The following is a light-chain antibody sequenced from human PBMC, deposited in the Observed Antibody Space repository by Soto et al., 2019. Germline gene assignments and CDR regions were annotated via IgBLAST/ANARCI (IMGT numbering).Light chain of an antibody. Sequence: EIVMTQSPATLSVSPGERATLACSHSQSVSRNLAWYQQKPGQAPRLLIYGASTRAPGTPARFSGSGSGTEFTLTISRLKNEDFATYYCQQTNNFSITFRQGTRLEIK. CDR2: GAS. J-gene: IGKJ5*01. V-gene: IGKV3-15*01. CDR1: QSVSRN. CDR3: QQTNNFSIT.